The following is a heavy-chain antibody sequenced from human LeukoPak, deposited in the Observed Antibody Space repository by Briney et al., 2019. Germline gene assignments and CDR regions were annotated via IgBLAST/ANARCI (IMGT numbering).Heavy chain of an antibody. J-gene: IGHJ4*02. V-gene: IGHV1-46*01. CDR1: GYTFTSYN. CDR2: INPSDGGT. CDR3: AREPPASGYFDY. Sequence: ASVRVSCKASGYTFTSYNMHWVRQAPGQGLEWMGIINPSDGGTSYAQKFQGRVTMTRDTSTSTVYMELSSLRSEDTAVYHCAREPPASGYFDYWGQGSLATVSS.